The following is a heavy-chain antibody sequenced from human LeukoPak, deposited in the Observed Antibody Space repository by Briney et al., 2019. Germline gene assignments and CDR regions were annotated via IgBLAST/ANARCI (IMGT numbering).Heavy chain of an antibody. D-gene: IGHD3-22*01. CDR2: INPNSGGT. CDR1: GYTFTGYY. J-gene: IGHJ6*03. V-gene: IGHV1-2*02. CDR3: ARDTWESYYDSSGPTGTTYYMDV. Sequence: ASVKVSCKASGYTFTGYYMHWVRQAPGQGLEWMGWINPNSGGTNYAQKFQGRVTMTRDTSISTAYMELRSLRSDDTAVYYCARDTWESYYDSSGPTGTTYYMDVWGKGTTVTVSS.